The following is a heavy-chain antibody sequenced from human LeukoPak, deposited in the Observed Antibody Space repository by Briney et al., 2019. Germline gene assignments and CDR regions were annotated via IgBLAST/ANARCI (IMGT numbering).Heavy chain of an antibody. V-gene: IGHV1-46*01. J-gene: IGHJ4*02. D-gene: IGHD3-16*01. CDR3: ARGGGLLEY. CDR2: INPSGGST. Sequence: XHWVRXAPXQXLEWMGIINPSGGSTSYAQKFQGRVTMTRDTSTSTVYMELSSLRSEDTAVYYCARGGGLLEYWGQGTLVTVSS.